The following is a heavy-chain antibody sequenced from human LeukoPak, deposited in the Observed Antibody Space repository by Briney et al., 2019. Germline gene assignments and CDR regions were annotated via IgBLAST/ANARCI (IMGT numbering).Heavy chain of an antibody. J-gene: IGHJ4*02. Sequence: PVASVKVSCKASGYTFTSYGISWVRQAPGQGLEWMGWFNPNSGGTNYAQEFQGRVTMTRDTSISTAYMELSRLRSDDTAVYYCAREYCFDNSGYYGVGDYWGQGTLVTVSS. D-gene: IGHD3-22*01. CDR2: FNPNSGGT. CDR3: AREYCFDNSGYYGVGDY. V-gene: IGHV1-2*02. CDR1: GYTFTSYG.